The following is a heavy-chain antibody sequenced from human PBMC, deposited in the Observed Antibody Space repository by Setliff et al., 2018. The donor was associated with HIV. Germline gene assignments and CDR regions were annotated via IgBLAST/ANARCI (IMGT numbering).Heavy chain of an antibody. D-gene: IGHD3-22*01. V-gene: IGHV3-66*03. CDR1: GFTFGDYA. Sequence: PGGSLRLSCTTSGFTFGDYAMSWVRQAPEKGLEWVSIIISSGGTYYADSVKGRFTVSRDNSKNTLYLQMNSLRPEDTAVYYCAREVSSGYWGQGTLVTVSS. CDR3: AREVSSGY. J-gene: IGHJ4*02. CDR2: IISSGGT.